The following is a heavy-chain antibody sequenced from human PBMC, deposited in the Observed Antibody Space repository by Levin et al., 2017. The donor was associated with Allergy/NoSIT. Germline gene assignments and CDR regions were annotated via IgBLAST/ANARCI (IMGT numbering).Heavy chain of an antibody. V-gene: IGHV3-15*01. Sequence: GGSLRLSCPASGFTFSNAWMTWVRQAPGKGLEWVGRIKSKTDGGTSDYAAPVKGRFSISRDDSKNTLYLQMNSLKTEDTAVYYCATQCSGGSCYQYWGQGTLVTVSS. CDR1: GFTFSNAW. D-gene: IGHD2-15*01. J-gene: IGHJ4*02. CDR3: ATQCSGGSCYQY. CDR2: IKSKTDGGTS.